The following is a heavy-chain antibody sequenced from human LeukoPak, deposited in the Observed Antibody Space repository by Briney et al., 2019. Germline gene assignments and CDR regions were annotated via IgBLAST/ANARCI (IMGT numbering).Heavy chain of an antibody. CDR1: GGTFSSYA. D-gene: IGHD3-22*01. V-gene: IGHV1-69*05. CDR3: ASVRSGYGYYFDY. CDR2: IIPIFGTA. Sequence: ASVKVSCKASGGTFSSYAISWVRQAPGQGLEWMGRIIPIFGTANYAQKFQGRVTMTRDTSTSTVYMELSSLRSEDTAVYYCASVRSGYGYYFDYWGQGTLVTVSS. J-gene: IGHJ4*02.